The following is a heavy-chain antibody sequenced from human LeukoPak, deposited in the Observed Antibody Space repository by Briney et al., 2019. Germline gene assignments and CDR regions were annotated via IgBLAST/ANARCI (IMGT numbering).Heavy chain of an antibody. CDR2: FHYSGST. J-gene: IGHJ5*02. CDR3: ARAYCSSTSCYTEGWFDP. CDR1: GYSIISGYS. D-gene: IGHD2-2*02. Sequence: PSETLSLTCTVSGYSIISGYSWEWIRPPPGKGLEWIGSFHYSGSTYYNPSLMSRVTISGDTSKNRFSLRLSSVTAADTAVYYCARAYCSSTSCYTEGWFDPWGQGTLVTVSS. V-gene: IGHV4-38-2*02.